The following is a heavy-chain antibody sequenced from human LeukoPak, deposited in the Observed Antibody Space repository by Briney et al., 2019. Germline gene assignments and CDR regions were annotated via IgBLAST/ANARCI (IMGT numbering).Heavy chain of an antibody. J-gene: IGHJ4*02. Sequence: PGRSLRLSCAASGFTFSSYGMHWVRQAPGKGLEWVAVISYDGSNKYYADSVKGRFTISRDNSKNTLYLQMNSLRAEDTAVYYCAKDHRRQIQLWPDYFDYWGQGTPVTVSS. CDR1: GFTFSSYG. V-gene: IGHV3-30*18. CDR3: AKDHRRQIQLWPDYFDY. D-gene: IGHD5-18*01. CDR2: ISYDGSNK.